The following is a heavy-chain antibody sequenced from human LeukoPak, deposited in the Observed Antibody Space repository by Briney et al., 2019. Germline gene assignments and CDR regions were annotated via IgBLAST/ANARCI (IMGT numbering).Heavy chain of an antibody. CDR2: IYYSGST. Sequence: SETLSLTCTVSGGSISYYYWSWIRQPPGKGLEWIGYIYYSGSTNYNPSLKSRVTISVDTSKNQFSLKLSSVTAADTAVYYCARGLYYYDSSGQGGLDHWGQGTLVTVSS. CDR1: GGSISYYY. V-gene: IGHV4-59*01. D-gene: IGHD3-22*01. J-gene: IGHJ4*02. CDR3: ARGLYYYDSSGQGGLDH.